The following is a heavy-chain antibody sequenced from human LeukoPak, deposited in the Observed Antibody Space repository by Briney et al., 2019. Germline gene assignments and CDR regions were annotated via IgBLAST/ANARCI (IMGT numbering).Heavy chain of an antibody. V-gene: IGHV1-2*02. CDR2: INPNSGGT. CDR1: GYTFTGYY. Sequence: GASVKVSCKASGYTFTGYYMHWVRQAPGQGLEWMGWINPNSGGTNYAQKLQGRVTMTRDTSISTAYMELSRLRSDDTAVYYCAREGESLYYYDSSGPFDYWGQGTLVTVSS. CDR3: AREGESLYYYDSSGPFDY. J-gene: IGHJ4*02. D-gene: IGHD3-22*01.